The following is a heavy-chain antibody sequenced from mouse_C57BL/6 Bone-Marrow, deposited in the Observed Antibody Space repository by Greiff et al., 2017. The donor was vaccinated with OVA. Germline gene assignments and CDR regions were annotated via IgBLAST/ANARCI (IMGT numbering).Heavy chain of an antibody. Sequence: DVKLVESGGGLVKPGGSLKLSCAASGFTFSDYGMHWVRQAPEKGLEWVAYISSGSSTIYYADTVKGRFTISRDNAKNTLFLQMTSLGSEDTDMYYCASITPRDYWGQGTTLTVSS. V-gene: IGHV5-17*01. CDR3: ASITPRDY. D-gene: IGHD1-1*01. J-gene: IGHJ2*01. CDR2: ISSGSSTI. CDR1: GFTFSDYG.